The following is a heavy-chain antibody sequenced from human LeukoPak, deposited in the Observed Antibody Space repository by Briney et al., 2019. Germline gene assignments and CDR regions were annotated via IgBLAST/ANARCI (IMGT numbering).Heavy chain of an antibody. V-gene: IGHV4-59*12. J-gene: IGHJ4*02. D-gene: IGHD3-22*01. Sequence: SETLSLTCTVSGGSISSYYWSWIRQPPGKGLEWIGYIYYSGSTNYNPSLKSRVTISVDTSKNQFSLKLSSVTAADTAVYYCARDSSAYSYYYDSSGYSDYWGQGTLVTVSS. CDR1: GGSISSYY. CDR2: IYYSGST. CDR3: ARDSSAYSYYYDSSGYSDY.